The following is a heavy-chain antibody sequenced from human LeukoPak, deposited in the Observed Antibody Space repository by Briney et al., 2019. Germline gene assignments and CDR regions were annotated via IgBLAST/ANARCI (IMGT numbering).Heavy chain of an antibody. V-gene: IGHV1-2*02. CDR3: ARGTRGSYSSIHD. D-gene: IGHD1-26*01. CDR1: GYTFTDYY. J-gene: IGHJ4*02. Sequence: ASVKVSCKASGYTFTDYYIHWVRQAPGQGLEWVGWINPNSGGTDSAQKLQGRVTMTRDTSISATYMELRTLTSDDTAVYYCARGTRGSYSSIHDWGQGTLVTVSS. CDR2: INPNSGGT.